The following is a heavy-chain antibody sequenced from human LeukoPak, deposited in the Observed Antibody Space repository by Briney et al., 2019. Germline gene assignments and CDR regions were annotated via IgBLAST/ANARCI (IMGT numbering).Heavy chain of an antibody. V-gene: IGHV4-30-2*01. CDR2: IYHSAST. J-gene: IGHJ4*02. D-gene: IGHD3-22*01. CDR3: AAGPPSPWGGPYYYDSSGPPYYFDY. Sequence: PSQTLSLTCAVSSGSISSGGYSWSWIRQPPGKGLEWIGYIYHSASTYYNPSLKSRVTISVDRSKNQFSLKLSSVTAADTAVYYCAAGPPSPWGGPYYYDSSGPPYYFDYWGQGTLVTVSS. CDR1: SGSISSGGYS.